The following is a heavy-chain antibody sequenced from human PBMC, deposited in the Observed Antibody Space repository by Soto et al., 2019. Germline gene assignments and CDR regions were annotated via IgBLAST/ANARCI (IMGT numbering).Heavy chain of an antibody. J-gene: IGHJ4*02. D-gene: IGHD2-15*01. CDR3: ARDGHGGNNELDY. CDR2: IWYDGSNK. Sequence: PGGSLRLSCAASGFTFSNYGMHWVRQAPGKGLEWVAVIWYDGSNKYYADSVKGRFTISRDNSKNTLYLQMNSLRAEDTAVYYCARDGHGGNNELDYWGQGTLVTVSS. CDR1: GFTFSNYG. V-gene: IGHV3-33*01.